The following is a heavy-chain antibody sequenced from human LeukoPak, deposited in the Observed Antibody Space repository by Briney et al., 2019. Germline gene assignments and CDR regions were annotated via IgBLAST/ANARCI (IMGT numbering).Heavy chain of an antibody. V-gene: IGHV3-21*01. D-gene: IGHD2-2*01. CDR2: ISGSSSYG. Sequence: NPGGSLRLSCAASGFTFSSYSMSWVRQAPGKGLEWVSSISGSSSYGYYADSVKGRFTISRDNAKNSLYLQMNILRADATAVYCCASVGQLRSSVYYWGQGTLVTVSS. J-gene: IGHJ4*02. CDR3: ASVGQLRSSVYY. CDR1: GFTFSSYS.